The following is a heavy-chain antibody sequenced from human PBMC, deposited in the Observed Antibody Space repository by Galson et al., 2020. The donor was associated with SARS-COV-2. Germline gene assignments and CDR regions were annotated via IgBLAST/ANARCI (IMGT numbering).Heavy chain of an antibody. CDR2: VWADGINK. V-gene: IGHV3-33*01. CDR3: TREGPVRGTNAFDV. Sequence: GGSLRLSCAAAGFTFSHFGMHWVRQAPAKGLEWVAVVWADGINKFYAESVKGRLSISRDNSQNMVYLQMNSLGADDTAVYYCTREGPVRGTNAFDVWGRGTVVTVSS. D-gene: IGHD1-1*01. CDR1: GFTFSHFG. J-gene: IGHJ3*01.